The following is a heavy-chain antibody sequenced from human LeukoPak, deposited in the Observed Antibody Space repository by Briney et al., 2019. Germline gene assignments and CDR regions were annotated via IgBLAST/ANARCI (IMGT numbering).Heavy chain of an antibody. CDR2: MNPNSGNT. CDR3: ARVGGGYDFWSGYQRYYFDY. D-gene: IGHD3-3*01. CDR1: GYTSTSYD. V-gene: IGHV1-8*01. Sequence: ASVKVSCKASGYTSTSYDINWVRQATGQGLEWMGWMNPNSGNTGYAQKFQGRVTMTRNTSISTAYMELSSLRSEDTAVYYCARVGGGYDFWSGYQRYYFDYWGQGTLVTVSS. J-gene: IGHJ4*02.